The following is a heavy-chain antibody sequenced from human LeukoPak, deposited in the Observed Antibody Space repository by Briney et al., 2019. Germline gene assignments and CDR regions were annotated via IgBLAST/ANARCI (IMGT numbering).Heavy chain of an antibody. V-gene: IGHV3-7*02. Sequence: GGSLRLSCAASGLTFSSYWMSWVRQAPGKGLEWVANIKQDGSEKYHVDSVKGRFTISRDNAKESLYLQMSSLRDEDTAVYYCVFPYWQDLDHWGQGTLVTVSS. D-gene: IGHD2-15*01. CDR1: GLTFSSYW. CDR2: IKQDGSEK. J-gene: IGHJ4*02. CDR3: VFPYWQDLDH.